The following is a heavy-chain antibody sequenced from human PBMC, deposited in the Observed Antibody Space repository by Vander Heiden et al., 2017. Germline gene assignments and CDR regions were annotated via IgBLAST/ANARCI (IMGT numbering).Heavy chain of an antibody. J-gene: IGHJ3*02. V-gene: IGHV4-4*07. Sequence: QVQLQESGPGLVKPSETLSLTCTVSGGSISSYYWSWIRQSAEKGLECIGRIYASGSTNYNPSLKSRVTMSVDTSKNQFSLKLSSVTAADTALYYCARDRSGSGSYFAAFDIWGQGTMVTVSS. CDR3: ARDRSGSGSYFAAFDI. CDR1: GGSISSYY. CDR2: IYASGST. D-gene: IGHD3-10*01.